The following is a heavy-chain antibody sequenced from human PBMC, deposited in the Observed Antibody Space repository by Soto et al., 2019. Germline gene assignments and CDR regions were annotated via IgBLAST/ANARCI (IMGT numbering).Heavy chain of an antibody. V-gene: IGHV3-21*06. CDR3: ARESEDLTSNFDY. CDR1: GFTFARYS. J-gene: IGHJ4*02. CDR2: ISSTTNYI. Sequence: GSLRLSCAASGFTFARYSMNWVRQAPGKGLEWVSSISSTTNYIYYGDSMKGRFTISRDNAKNSLYLEMNSLRAEDTAVYYCARESEDLTSNFDYWGQGTLVTVSS.